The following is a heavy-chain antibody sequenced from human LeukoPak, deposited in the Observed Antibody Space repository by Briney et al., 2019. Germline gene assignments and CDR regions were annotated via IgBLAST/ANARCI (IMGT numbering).Heavy chain of an antibody. D-gene: IGHD3-22*01. CDR2: ISAYNGNT. Sequence: ASVKVSCKASGYTFTSYGISWVRQAPGQGLEWMGWISAYNGNTNYAQKLQGRVTMTTDTSTSTAYMELRSLRSDDTAVYYCARDSTMIVVVKAPWFDPWGQGTLVTVSS. J-gene: IGHJ5*02. CDR3: ARDSTMIVVVKAPWFDP. CDR1: GYTFTSYG. V-gene: IGHV1-18*01.